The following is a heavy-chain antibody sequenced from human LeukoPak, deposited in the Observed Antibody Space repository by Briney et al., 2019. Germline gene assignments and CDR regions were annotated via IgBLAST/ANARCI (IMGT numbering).Heavy chain of an antibody. V-gene: IGHV4-38-2*02. J-gene: IGHJ4*02. CDR2: VYHVGTT. Sequence: SETLSLTCTVSGYSISSGYFWGWIRQPPGKGLEWIGVYHVGTTDYNPSLKSRVTISVDTSKNQFSLKLSSVTAADTAVYYCARDLWGYSYGYDYWGQGTLVTVSS. CDR1: GYSISSGYF. CDR3: ARDLWGYSYGYDY. D-gene: IGHD5-18*01.